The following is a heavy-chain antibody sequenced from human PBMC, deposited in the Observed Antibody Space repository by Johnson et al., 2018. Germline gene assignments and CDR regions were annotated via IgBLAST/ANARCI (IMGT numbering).Heavy chain of an antibody. CDR1: GFTFSSSG. J-gene: IGHJ3*02. D-gene: IGHD2-15*01. CDR3: ARDWGVVAATDALDI. CDR2: IWYDGSNK. Sequence: QVRLVQSGGGVVQPGRSLRLSCAASGFTFSSSGMHWVRQAPGKGLEWVAVIWYDGSNKYYAASVKGRFTISSDNSKTTLYLQMNSLRAEDTAVYYCARDWGVVAATDALDIWGQGTMVTVSS. V-gene: IGHV3-33*01.